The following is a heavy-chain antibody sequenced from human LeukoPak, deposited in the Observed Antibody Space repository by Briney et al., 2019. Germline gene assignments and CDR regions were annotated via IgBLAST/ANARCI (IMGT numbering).Heavy chain of an antibody. CDR3: ARLPAGIVVVVAAVGAFDI. CDR1: GDSVSSNSAA. Sequence: SQTLSLTCAISGDSVSSNSAAWNWIRQSPSRGLEWLGRTYYRSKWYNDYAVSVKSRITINPDTSKNQFSLKLSSVTAADTAVYYCARLPAGIVVVVAAVGAFDIWGQGTMVTVSS. J-gene: IGHJ3*02. V-gene: IGHV6-1*01. CDR2: TYYRSKWYN. D-gene: IGHD2-15*01.